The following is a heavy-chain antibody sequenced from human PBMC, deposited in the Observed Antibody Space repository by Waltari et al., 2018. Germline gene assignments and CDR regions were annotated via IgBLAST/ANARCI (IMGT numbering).Heavy chain of an antibody. Sequence: QVQLVQSGAEVKMPGSSVRVACKTSGGTFSNYAMAWVRQAPGQGLEGGGQITPCLGTAMYEQKFQGRVTITADQSTSTVDIELSSLRSQDTAMYYCARGGDIVANNWFDPWGQGTLVTVSS. V-gene: IGHV1-69*12. CDR2: ITPCLGTA. D-gene: IGHD5-12*01. CDR3: ARGGDIVANNWFDP. CDR1: GGTFSNYA. J-gene: IGHJ5*02.